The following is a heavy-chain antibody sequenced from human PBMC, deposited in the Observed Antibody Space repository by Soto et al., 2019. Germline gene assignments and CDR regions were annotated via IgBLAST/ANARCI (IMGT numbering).Heavy chain of an antibody. Sequence: RSLTCTVSGGSISDGYYWTWIRQHPGKGLEWIGSISASGSTSYNPSLKSRLTVSVDKSKNQFSLNLRSVTAADTAVYYCARRDRSGFSYWLDTWGQGTLVTVSS. CDR3: ARRDRSGFSYWLDT. D-gene: IGHD3-22*01. CDR1: GGSISDGYY. J-gene: IGHJ5*02. CDR2: ISASGST. V-gene: IGHV4-31*03.